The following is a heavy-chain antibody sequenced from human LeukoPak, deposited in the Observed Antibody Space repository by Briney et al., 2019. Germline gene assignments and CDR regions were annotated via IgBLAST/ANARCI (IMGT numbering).Heavy chain of an antibody. CDR2: ISSSSSTI. CDR1: GFTFSSYS. J-gene: IGHJ4*02. Sequence: GGSLRLSRAASGFTFSSYSMNWVRQAPGKGLEWVSYISSSSSTIYYADSVKGRFTISRDNAKNSLYLQMNSLRAEDTAVYYCARDLERIVAPFDYWGQGTLVTVSS. CDR3: ARDLERIVAPFDY. D-gene: IGHD5-12*01. V-gene: IGHV3-48*01.